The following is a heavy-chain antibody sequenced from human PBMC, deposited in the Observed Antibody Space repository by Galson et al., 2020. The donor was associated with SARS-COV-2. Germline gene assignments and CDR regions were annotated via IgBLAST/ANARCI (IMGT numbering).Heavy chain of an antibody. J-gene: IGHJ4*02. D-gene: IGHD4-17*01. Sequence: GGSLRLSCAASGFTFSSAWMTWVRQAPGKGLEWVGRIKHKADGGTTDYAAPVKGRFTISRDDSKNTLYLQMNSLKNEDTAVYYCTTRPTVTTLHFSDYWGQGTLVTVSS. CDR3: TTRPTVTTLHFSDY. CDR1: GFTFSSAW. CDR2: IKHKADGGTT. V-gene: IGHV3-15*01.